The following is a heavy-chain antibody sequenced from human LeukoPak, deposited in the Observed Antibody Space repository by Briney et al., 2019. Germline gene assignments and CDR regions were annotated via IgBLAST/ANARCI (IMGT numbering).Heavy chain of an antibody. D-gene: IGHD3-3*01. CDR1: GYTFTSYD. CDR3: ARSVKEYDFWSGYYGWFDP. CDR2: VSPNSANT. V-gene: IGHV1-8*01. Sequence: ASVKVSCKASGYTFTSYDVNWVRQATGQGLEWMGWVSPNSANTACAQKFQGRVTMTRNTSISTAYMELSSLRSEDTAVYYCARSVKEYDFWSGYYGWFDPWGQGTLVTVSS. J-gene: IGHJ5*02.